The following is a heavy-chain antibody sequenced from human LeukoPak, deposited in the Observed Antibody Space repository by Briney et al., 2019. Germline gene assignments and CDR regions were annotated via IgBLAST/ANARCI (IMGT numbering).Heavy chain of an antibody. CDR1: GFTFSSYS. CDR2: ISSSSSYI. D-gene: IGHD6-19*01. V-gene: IGHV3-21*01. J-gene: IGHJ4*02. Sequence: GGSLRLSCAASGFTFSSYSMNWVRQAPGKGLEWVSSISSSSSYIYYADSVKGRFTISRDNARKSVFLQMNSLSTEETAVYICVRWGVEAGMDYWGQGTLVTVSS. CDR3: VRWGVEAGMDY.